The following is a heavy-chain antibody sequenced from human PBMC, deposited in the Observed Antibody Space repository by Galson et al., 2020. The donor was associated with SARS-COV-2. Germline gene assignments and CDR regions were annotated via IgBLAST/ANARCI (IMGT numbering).Heavy chain of an antibody. CDR2: ISYVGSNK. CDR1: GFTFSSYA. D-gene: IGHD3-22*01. V-gene: IGHV3-30*04. Sequence: GESLKISCAASGFTFSSYAMHWVRQAPGKGLEWVAVISYVGSNKYYADSVKGRFTISRDNSKNTLYLQMNSLRAEDTAVYYCARGDYYYDSSGYPRNYFDYWGQGTLVTVSS. CDR3: ARGDYYYDSSGYPRNYFDY. J-gene: IGHJ4*02.